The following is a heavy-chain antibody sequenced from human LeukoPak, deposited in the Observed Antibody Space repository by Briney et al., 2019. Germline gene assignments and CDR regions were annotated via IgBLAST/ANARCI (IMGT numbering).Heavy chain of an antibody. D-gene: IGHD6-13*01. CDR2: IYYSGNT. V-gene: IGHV4-39*07. Sequence: SETLSLTCTVSGGSISGSSYYWGWIRQPPGKGLEWIGSIYYSGNTNYNPSLKSRVTISVDTSKNQFSLKLSSVTAADTAVYYCARDLGSSWYYWGQGTLVTVSS. CDR1: GGSISGSSYY. J-gene: IGHJ4*02. CDR3: ARDLGSSWYY.